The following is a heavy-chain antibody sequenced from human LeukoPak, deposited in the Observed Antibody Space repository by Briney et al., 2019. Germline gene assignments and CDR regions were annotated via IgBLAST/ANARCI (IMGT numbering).Heavy chain of an antibody. CDR2: IGTAGDT. CDR1: GFTFSSYD. Sequence: QAGGSLRLSCAASGFTFSSYDMHWVRQATGKGLEWVSAIGTAGDTYYPGSVKGRFTISRENAKNSLYLQMNSLRARDTAVYYCARNPDVWQGYYYYGMDVWGQGTTVTVSS. V-gene: IGHV3-13*01. J-gene: IGHJ6*02. CDR3: ARNPDVWQGYYYYGMDV.